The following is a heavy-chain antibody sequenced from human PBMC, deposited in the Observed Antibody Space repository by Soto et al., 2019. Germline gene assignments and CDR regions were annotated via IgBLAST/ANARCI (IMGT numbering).Heavy chain of an antibody. CDR2: INAGNGNT. CDR3: ARASYDLLTGITSLSYFDY. J-gene: IGHJ4*02. D-gene: IGHD3-9*01. CDR1: GYTFTTYA. Sequence: QVYLVQSGAEVREPGASVKVSCKPSGYTFTTYAMHWVRQDPGQRLEWMGWINAGNGNTKYSHKFQGRVTISRDTSASTVYMELSSLISEDTAVYFCARASYDLLTGITSLSYFDYWGQGTLVTVSS. V-gene: IGHV1-3*01.